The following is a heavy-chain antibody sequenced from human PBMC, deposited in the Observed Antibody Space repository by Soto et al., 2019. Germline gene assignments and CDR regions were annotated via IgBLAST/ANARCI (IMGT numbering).Heavy chain of an antibody. J-gene: IGHJ4*02. D-gene: IGHD6-19*01. CDR2: IWYDGSNK. CDR1: GFTFSSYG. Sequence: QVQLVESGGGVVQPGRSLRLSCAASGFTFSSYGMHWVRQAPGKGLEWVAVIWYDGSNKYYADSVKGRFTIYRDNSKNTLYLQMNILRAEDTAVYYCARELAVAGDFDYWDQGTLLTGSS. V-gene: IGHV3-33*01. CDR3: ARELAVAGDFDY.